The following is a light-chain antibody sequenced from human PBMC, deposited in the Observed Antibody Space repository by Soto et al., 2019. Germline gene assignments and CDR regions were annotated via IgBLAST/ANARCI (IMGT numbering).Light chain of an antibody. J-gene: IGLJ3*02. CDR2: EVS. CDR1: NSDIGS. CDR3: SSHTGTSWV. V-gene: IGLV2-18*02. Sequence: QSALTQHPSVSGSPGQSVTISCTGANSDIGSVSWFQQPPGAAPKLMICEVSNRPSGVPDRFSGSKSGSTASLTISGLQAEDEADYYCSSHTGTSWVFGGGTKLTVL.